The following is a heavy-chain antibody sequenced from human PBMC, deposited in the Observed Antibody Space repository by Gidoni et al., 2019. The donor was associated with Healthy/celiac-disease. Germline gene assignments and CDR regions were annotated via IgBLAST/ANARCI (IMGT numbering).Heavy chain of an antibody. J-gene: IGHJ6*02. CDR1: GGTFSTYA. CDR2: IIPIFGTA. Sequence: QVQLVQSGAEVKKPGSSVTVSCKASGGTFSTYAISWVRQAPGQGLEWMGGIIPIFGTANYAQKFQGRVTITADKSTSTAYMELSSLRSEDTAVYYCARDRDSNSDYYYYGMDVWGQGTTVTVSS. CDR3: ARDRDSNSDYYYYGMDV. V-gene: IGHV1-69*06. D-gene: IGHD4-4*01.